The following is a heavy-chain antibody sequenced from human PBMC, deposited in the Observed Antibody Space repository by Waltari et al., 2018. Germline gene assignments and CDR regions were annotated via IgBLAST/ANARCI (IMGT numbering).Heavy chain of an antibody. CDR1: GYTFTSYA. CDR3: ARDGDGSGIPGRYWFDP. Sequence: QVQLVQSGSELKKPGASVKVSCKASGYTFTSYAMNWVRQAPGQGLEWMGWINTNTGNPTYAQGFTGRFVFSLDTSVSTAYLQISSLKAEDTAVYYCARDGDGSGIPGRYWFDPWGQGTLVTVSS. D-gene: IGHD3-10*01. J-gene: IGHJ5*02. V-gene: IGHV7-4-1*02. CDR2: INTNTGNP.